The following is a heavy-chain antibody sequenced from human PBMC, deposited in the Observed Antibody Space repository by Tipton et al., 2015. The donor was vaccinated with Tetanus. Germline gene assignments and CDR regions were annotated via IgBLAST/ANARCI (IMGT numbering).Heavy chain of an antibody. CDR1: GGFSSGDYY. CDR3: ARHPPPYYYGSGSYLDY. J-gene: IGHJ4*02. V-gene: IGHV4-30-4*08. Sequence: LRLSCTVSGGFSSGDYYWSWIRQHPGKGLEWIAYINYSGSTFYHPSLQSRVTISVDTSKNQFPLRLSSVTAADTAVYFCARHPPPYYYGSGSYLDYWGQGTPVTVSS. D-gene: IGHD3-10*01. CDR2: INYSGST.